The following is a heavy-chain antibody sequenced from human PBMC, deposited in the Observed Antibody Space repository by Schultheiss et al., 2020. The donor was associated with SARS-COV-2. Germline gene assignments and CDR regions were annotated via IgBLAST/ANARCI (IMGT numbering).Heavy chain of an antibody. Sequence: SETLSLTCTVSGASISSYYWSWIRQPPGKGLEWIGEIYHSGSTNYNPSLKSRVTISVDTSKNQFSLKLSSVTAADTAVYYCARGAADPGSYYFDYWGQGTLVTVSS. CDR1: GASISSYY. CDR2: IYHSGST. J-gene: IGHJ4*02. CDR3: ARGAADPGSYYFDY. V-gene: IGHV4-59*12. D-gene: IGHD6-13*01.